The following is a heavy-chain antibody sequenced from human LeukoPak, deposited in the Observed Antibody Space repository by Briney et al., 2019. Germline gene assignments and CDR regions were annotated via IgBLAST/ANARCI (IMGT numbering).Heavy chain of an antibody. CDR2: IIRGLGIS. CDR1: GGTFSSYA. CDR3: ARLLDGSFDI. V-gene: IGHV1-69*04. Sequence: ASVKVSCKASGGTFSSYAINWVRQAPGQGLEWMGRIIRGLGISNYAQKFQGRVTITADKSTSTTYMELSSLRSGDTAVYYCARLLDGSFDIWGQGTMVTVSS. J-gene: IGHJ3*02.